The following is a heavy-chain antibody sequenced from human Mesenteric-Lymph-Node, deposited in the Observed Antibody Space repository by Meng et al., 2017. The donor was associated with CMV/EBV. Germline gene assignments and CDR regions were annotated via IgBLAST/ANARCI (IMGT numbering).Heavy chain of an antibody. CDR1: GGSISSSNW. V-gene: IGHV4-4*02. J-gene: IGHJ4*02. CDR2: IYHSGST. D-gene: IGHD6-19*01. Sequence: CAGAGGSISSSNWWSWLRQPPGKGLELIGEIYHSGSTNYNPYLKSRVTISVDKSKNQFSLKLSSVTAADTAVYYCARAEFSGWYYFDYWGQGTLVTVSS. CDR3: ARAEFSGWYYFDY.